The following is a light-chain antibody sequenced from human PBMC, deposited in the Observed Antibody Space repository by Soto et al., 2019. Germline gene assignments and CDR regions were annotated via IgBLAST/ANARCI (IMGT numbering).Light chain of an antibody. V-gene: IGKV1-33*01. CDR2: HAS. J-gene: IGKJ5*01. CDR1: QNITNN. CDR3: QQYYGLPPLT. Sequence: DIQRTQSPSSLSASIVDRVTITCQASQNITNNLSWYQQKPGKAPNLLIYHASKLAKGVTSRFSGSGSGTDFSFIITSLQREDLATYYCQQYYGLPPLTFGQGTRLEIK.